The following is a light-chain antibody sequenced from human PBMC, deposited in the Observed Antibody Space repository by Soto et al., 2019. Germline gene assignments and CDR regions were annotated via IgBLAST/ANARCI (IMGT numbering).Light chain of an antibody. Sequence: QSVLTQPPSASGTPGQRVTISCSGSSSNIGSSYVYWYQQLPGTAPNLLIYRNNQRPSGVPDRFSGSKSGTSASLAISGLRSEDEADYYCASWDDSLSGRVFGGGTKLTVL. CDR2: RNN. CDR1: SSNIGSSY. V-gene: IGLV1-47*01. J-gene: IGLJ3*02. CDR3: ASWDDSLSGRV.